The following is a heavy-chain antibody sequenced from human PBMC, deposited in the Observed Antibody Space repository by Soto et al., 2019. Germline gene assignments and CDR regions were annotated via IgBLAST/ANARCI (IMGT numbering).Heavy chain of an antibody. V-gene: IGHV3-30-3*01. CDR1: GFTFSSYA. J-gene: IGHJ6*02. D-gene: IGHD3-10*01. CDR2: ISYDGSNK. CDR3: AKGLWFGELSGMDV. Sequence: GGSLRLSCAASGFTFSSYAMHWVRQAPGKGLEWVAVISYDGSNKYYADSVKGRFTISRDNSKNTLYLQMNSLRAEDTSVYYCAKGLWFGELSGMDVWGQGTTVTVSS.